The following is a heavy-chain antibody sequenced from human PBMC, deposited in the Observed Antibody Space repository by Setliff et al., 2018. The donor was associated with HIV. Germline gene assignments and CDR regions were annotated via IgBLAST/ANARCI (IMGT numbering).Heavy chain of an antibody. Sequence: PSETLSLTCTVSGDSISSSYYWTWIRQPPGKGLEWIGYIYTSGNTNYNPSLESRVSMSLDTSKNQFSLKLNSVTAADTAVYHCARGDTYYHDRSGYVKSALDAFDIWGRGTMVTVSS. D-gene: IGHD3-22*01. CDR1: GDSISSSYY. J-gene: IGHJ3*02. V-gene: IGHV4-4*08. CDR3: ARGDTYYHDRSGYVKSALDAFDI. CDR2: IYTSGNT.